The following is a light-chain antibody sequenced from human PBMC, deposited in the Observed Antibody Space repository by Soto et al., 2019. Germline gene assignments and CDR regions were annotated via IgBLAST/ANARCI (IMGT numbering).Light chain of an antibody. CDR2: RNN. J-gene: IGLJ2*01. CDR3: AAWDDSLSGHVV. CDR1: SSNIGSNY. V-gene: IGLV1-47*01. Sequence: QSVLTQPPSASGTPGQRVTISCSGSSSNIGSNYVYWYQQLPGTAPKLLIYRNNQRPSGVPDRFSGSQSGTYASLAISGLRSEDEADYYCAAWDDSLSGHVVFGGGTKLTVL.